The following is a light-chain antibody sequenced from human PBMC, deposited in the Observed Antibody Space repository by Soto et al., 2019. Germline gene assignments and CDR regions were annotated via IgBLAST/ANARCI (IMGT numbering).Light chain of an antibody. J-gene: IGKJ2*01. CDR2: KAS. V-gene: IGKV1-5*03. CDR1: QSISSW. Sequence: DIQMTRSPSTLSASEGDRVTITCPASQSISSWLAWYQQKPGKAPKLLIYKASSLESGVPSRFSGSGSGTEFTLTISSLQPDDFATYYCQQYNSYPYTFGQGTKLEIK. CDR3: QQYNSYPYT.